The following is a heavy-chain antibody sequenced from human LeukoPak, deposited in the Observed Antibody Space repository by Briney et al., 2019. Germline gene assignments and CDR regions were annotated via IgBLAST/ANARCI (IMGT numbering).Heavy chain of an antibody. D-gene: IGHD3-10*01. CDR2: IYTSGST. J-gene: IGHJ5*02. CDR1: GGSISSYY. CDR3: AREVLSMVRGVIPKEAWGWFDP. Sequence: SETLSLTCTVSGGSISSYYWSWIRQPAGKGLEWIGRIYTSGSTNYNPSLKSRVTMSVDTSKNQFSLKLRSVTAADTAVYYCAREVLSMVRGVIPKEAWGWFDPWGQGTLVTVSS. V-gene: IGHV4-4*07.